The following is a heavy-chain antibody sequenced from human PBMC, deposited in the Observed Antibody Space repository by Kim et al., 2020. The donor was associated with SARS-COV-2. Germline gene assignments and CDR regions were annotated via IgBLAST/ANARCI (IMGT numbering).Heavy chain of an antibody. CDR2: ISGSGDST. V-gene: IGHV3-23*01. CDR1: GFTFFSYA. D-gene: IGHD3-22*01. J-gene: IGHJ6*02. Sequence: GGSLRLSCAASGFTFFSYAMSWVRQAPGKGLEWVSGISGSGDSTYYADSVKGRFTISRDNSKSTLFLEINTLRAEDTAIYYCAKTYDTTRTYYYYGMDVWGQGTSVTVSS. CDR3: AKTYDTTRTYYYYGMDV.